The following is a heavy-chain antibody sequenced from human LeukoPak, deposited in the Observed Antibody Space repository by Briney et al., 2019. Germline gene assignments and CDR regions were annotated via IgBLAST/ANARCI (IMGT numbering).Heavy chain of an antibody. J-gene: IGHJ4*02. CDR3: AKQSAGSAAWYSLHYDF. Sequence: GGSLRLSCAASGFTFSSSAMSWVRQAPGKGLEWVSAISNNGGYTYYADSVKGRFTISRDNSKDTLYLQMNGLRAEDTAVYFCAKQSAGSAAWYSLHYDFWGQGTLVTVSS. V-gene: IGHV3-23*01. D-gene: IGHD6-13*01. CDR1: GFTFSSSA. CDR2: ISNNGGYT.